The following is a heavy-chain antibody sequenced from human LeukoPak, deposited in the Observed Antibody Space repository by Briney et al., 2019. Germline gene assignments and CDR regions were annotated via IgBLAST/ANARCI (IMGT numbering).Heavy chain of an antibody. Sequence: GGSLRLSCAASGFTFSSYAMSWVRQAPGKGLEWVSGISGSGDNTYYADSVKGRFTSSRDNSKNTLYVQVNSLGTEDTAAYYCAKGSYYDSSGSFYFDYWGQGTLVTVSS. V-gene: IGHV3-23*01. CDR2: ISGSGDNT. J-gene: IGHJ4*02. CDR3: AKGSYYDSSGSFYFDY. D-gene: IGHD3-22*01. CDR1: GFTFSSYA.